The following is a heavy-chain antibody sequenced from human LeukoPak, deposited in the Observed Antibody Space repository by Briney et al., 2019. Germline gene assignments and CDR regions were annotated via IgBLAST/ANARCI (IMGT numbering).Heavy chain of an antibody. V-gene: IGHV1-18*01. J-gene: IGHJ3*02. CDR1: GYTCTSYG. D-gene: IGHD6-6*01. CDR3: ARSPRSSSRNAFDI. Sequence: ASVKVSCKASGYTCTSYGISWVRQAPGQGLEWMGWISAYNGNTNYAQKLQGRVTMTTDTSTSTAYMELRSLRSDDKAVYYCARSPRSSSRNAFDIWGQGTMVTVSS. CDR2: ISAYNGNT.